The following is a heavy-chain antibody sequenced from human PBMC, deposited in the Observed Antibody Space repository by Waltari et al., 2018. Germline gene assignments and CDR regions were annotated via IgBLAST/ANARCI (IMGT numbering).Heavy chain of an antibody. CDR1: GFTFSSYA. D-gene: IGHD6-13*01. J-gene: IGHJ4*02. Sequence: QVQLVESGGGVVQPGTSLRLSCAASGFTFSSYAMHWVRQAPGKGLKWMAVISNVASNRIYGDSMKGRLTIDTDNAKTALVLQMSSLRDEEAALYCCVRRRITGREAAQRDDWGQGTQVTVTS. CDR3: VRRRITGREAAQRDD. CDR2: ISNVASNR. V-gene: IGHV3-30*15.